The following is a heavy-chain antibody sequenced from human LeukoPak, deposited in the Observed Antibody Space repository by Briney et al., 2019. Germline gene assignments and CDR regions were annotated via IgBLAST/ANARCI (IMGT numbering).Heavy chain of an antibody. J-gene: IGHJ3*02. CDR1: GYTFTSYD. Sequence: ASVKVSCKASGYTFTSYDINWVRQATGQGLEWMGWMNPNSGGTNYAQKFQGRVTMTRDTSISTAYMELSRLRSDDTAVYYCARWDLGYCSGGSCYEDAFDIWGQGTMVTVSS. D-gene: IGHD2-15*01. CDR2: MNPNSGGT. CDR3: ARWDLGYCSGGSCYEDAFDI. V-gene: IGHV1-2*02.